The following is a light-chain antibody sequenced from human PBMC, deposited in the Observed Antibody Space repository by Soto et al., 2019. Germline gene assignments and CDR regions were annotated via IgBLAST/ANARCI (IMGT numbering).Light chain of an antibody. CDR2: DVS. CDR1: SSDVGAYNY. Sequence: QSVLTQPASVSGSPGESITISCTGTSSDVGAYNYVSWYQQDPGKAPKLMIYDVSSRPSGVSNRFSGSKSGHTASLTISGLQAEDEVDYYCSSYTSSSTYVFGTGTKVTVL. CDR3: SSYTSSSTYV. V-gene: IGLV2-14*01. J-gene: IGLJ1*01.